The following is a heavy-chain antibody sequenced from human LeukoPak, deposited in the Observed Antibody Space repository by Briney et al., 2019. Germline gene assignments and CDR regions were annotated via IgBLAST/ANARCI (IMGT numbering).Heavy chain of an antibody. Sequence: GGSLRLSCAASGFIFSHYYMHWVRQAPGKGLVWVSRIRSDGGNIGYADSVKGRFTISRDNAKNTLYLQMNSLRAEDTAVYYCAKPLNSAYCSGGSCYDDYWGQGTLVTVSS. V-gene: IGHV3-74*01. CDR1: GFIFSHYY. D-gene: IGHD2-15*01. CDR3: AKPLNSAYCSGGSCYDDY. CDR2: IRSDGGNI. J-gene: IGHJ4*02.